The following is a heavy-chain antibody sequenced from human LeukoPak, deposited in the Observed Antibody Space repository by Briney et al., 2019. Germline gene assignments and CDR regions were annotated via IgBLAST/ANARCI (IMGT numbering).Heavy chain of an antibody. CDR1: GFTFNRFY. CDR2: ISSNGATT. CDR3: AKDSIRTVTTLDYYYGMDV. J-gene: IGHJ6*02. V-gene: IGHV3-64*04. D-gene: IGHD4-17*01. Sequence: GGSLRLSCSASGFTFNRFYLHWVRQAPGKGLEFVSHISSNGATTYYADSVKGRFTISRDNSKNTLYLQVNSLRAEDTAVYYCAKDSIRTVTTLDYYYGMDVWGQGTTVTVSS.